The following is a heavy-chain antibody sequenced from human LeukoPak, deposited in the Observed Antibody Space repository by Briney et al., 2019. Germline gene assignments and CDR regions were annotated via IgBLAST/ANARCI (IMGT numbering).Heavy chain of an antibody. V-gene: IGHV3-23*01. CDR3: VLDPPDWSDARTDP. D-gene: IGHD1-1*01. CDR1: GFSFSTFG. CDR2: INLNGRNT. J-gene: IGHJ5*02. Sequence: GGSLRLSCTASGFSFSTFGMTWVRHTPEKGLEWVSTINLNGRNTHYADSVMGRFTISRDNSRKKEFLPMDNLGADDTAVYYCVLDPPDWSDARTDPWGQGTRVTVSS.